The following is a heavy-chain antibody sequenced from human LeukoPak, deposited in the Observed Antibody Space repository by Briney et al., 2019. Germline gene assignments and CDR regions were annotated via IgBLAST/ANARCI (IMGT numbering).Heavy chain of an antibody. Sequence: PSEALSLTCTVSGGSISSGGYYWSWIRQHPGKGLEWIGYIYYSGSTYYNPSLKSRVTISVDTSKNQFSLKLSSVTAADTAVYYCARARLTFGGARGEFHNWFDPWGQGTLVTVSS. D-gene: IGHD3-16*01. CDR2: IYYSGST. CDR3: ARARLTFGGARGEFHNWFDP. V-gene: IGHV4-31*03. CDR1: GGSISSGGYY. J-gene: IGHJ5*02.